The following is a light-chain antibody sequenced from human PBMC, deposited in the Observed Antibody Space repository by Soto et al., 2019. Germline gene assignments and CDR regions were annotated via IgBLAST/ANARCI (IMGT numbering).Light chain of an antibody. J-gene: IGKJ1*01. CDR2: GSS. CDR1: QSVSSSY. CDR3: LQSDNSPRT. Sequence: EIVLTQSPGTLSLSPGERATLSCRASQSVSSSYLAWYQQKPGQAPRLLVYGSSNRATGVSDRFSGSGSGTDFTLTISSLEPEDFAVYYCLQSDNSPRTFGQGTKVEI. V-gene: IGKV3-20*01.